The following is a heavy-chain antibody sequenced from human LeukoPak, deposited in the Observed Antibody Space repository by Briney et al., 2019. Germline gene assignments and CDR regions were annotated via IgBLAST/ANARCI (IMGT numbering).Heavy chain of an antibody. J-gene: IGHJ3*02. CDR3: ARAHDLSAFDI. Sequence: SGRSLRLSCAASGFTFSSYSMNWVRQAPGKGLEWVSSISSSSSYIYYADSVKGRFTISRDNAKNSLYLQMNSLRAEDTAVYYCARAHDLSAFDIWGQGTMVTVSS. CDR2: ISSSSSYI. V-gene: IGHV3-21*01. CDR1: GFTFSSYS.